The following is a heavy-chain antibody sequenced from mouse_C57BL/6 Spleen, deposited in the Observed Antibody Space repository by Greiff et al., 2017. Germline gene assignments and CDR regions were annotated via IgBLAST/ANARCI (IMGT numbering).Heavy chain of an antibody. Sequence: EVHLVESGGGLVKPGGSLKLSCAASGFTFSDYGMHWVRQAPEKGLEWVAYISSGSSTIYYADTVKGRFTISRDNAKNTLFLQMTSLRSEDTAMYYCARGYGNFFDYWGQGTTLTVSS. CDR2: ISSGSSTI. D-gene: IGHD2-1*01. J-gene: IGHJ2*01. V-gene: IGHV5-17*01. CDR1: GFTFSDYG. CDR3: ARGYGNFFDY.